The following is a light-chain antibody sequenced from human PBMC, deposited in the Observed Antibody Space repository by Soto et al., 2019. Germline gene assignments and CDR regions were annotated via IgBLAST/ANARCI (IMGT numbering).Light chain of an antibody. J-gene: IGKJ4*01. CDR2: DAS. CDR3: QQYDNLPLT. Sequence: DIQMTQSPSSLSASVGDRVTITCQASQDIKNYLNWYQQKSGKAPKLLIYDASDLETGVPSRFSGSGSGTDFTFTFNSLQPEDIATYYCQQYDNLPLTFGGGTKVDIK. V-gene: IGKV1-33*01. CDR1: QDIKNY.